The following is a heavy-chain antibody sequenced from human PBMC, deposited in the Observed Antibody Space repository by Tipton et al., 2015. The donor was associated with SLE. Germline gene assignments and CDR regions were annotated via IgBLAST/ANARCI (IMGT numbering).Heavy chain of an antibody. J-gene: IGHJ3*01. CDR1: GYTFTNYF. CDR3: AREVGNDGFDL. D-gene: IGHD1-26*01. Sequence: QLVQSGAEVKKPGASVRVSCKASGYTFTNYFVHWVRQAPGQGLEWMGIISPTDGTTSYAQKFQGRVTMTRDTSSDTVYMELSSLRSEDTAVYYCAREVGNDGFDLWGQGTMVTVSS. V-gene: IGHV1-46*01. CDR2: ISPTDGTT.